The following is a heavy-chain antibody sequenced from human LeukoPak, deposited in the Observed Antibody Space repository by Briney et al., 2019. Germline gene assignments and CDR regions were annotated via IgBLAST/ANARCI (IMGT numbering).Heavy chain of an antibody. J-gene: IGHJ4*02. Sequence: ASVKVSCKASGYTFTRYGISWVRHALGQGLEWMGWVSAYNGHTNYAQKLQDRGTMTTDASTNTAYMELRSLRSDDTAVYYCARDQTSAFSGSSLHDYWGQGTLVTVSS. D-gene: IGHD1-26*01. V-gene: IGHV1-18*01. CDR1: GYTFTRYG. CDR3: ARDQTSAFSGSSLHDY. CDR2: VSAYNGHT.